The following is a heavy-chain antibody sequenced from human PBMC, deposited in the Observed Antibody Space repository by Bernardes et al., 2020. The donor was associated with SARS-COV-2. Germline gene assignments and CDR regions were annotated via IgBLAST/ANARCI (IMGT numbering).Heavy chain of an antibody. J-gene: IGHJ5*02. CDR2: MNPNSGNT. CDR3: ARGNWIQLFMIRFNWFDP. Sequence: SVKVSCKASGYTFTSYDINWVRQATGQGLEWMGWMNPNSGNTGYAQKFQGRVTMTRNTSIGTASMELSSLRSEDTAVYYCARGNWIQLFMIRFNWFDPWGQGTLVTVSS. CDR1: GYTFTSYD. D-gene: IGHD5-18*01. V-gene: IGHV1-8*01.